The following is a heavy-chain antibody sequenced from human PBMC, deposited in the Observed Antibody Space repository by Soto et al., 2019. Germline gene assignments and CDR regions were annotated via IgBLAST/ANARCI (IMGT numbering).Heavy chain of an antibody. J-gene: IGHJ5*02. Sequence: PSETLSLTCTVSGGSISSGDYYWSWIRQPPGKGLEWIGYIYYSGSTYYNPSLKRRVTISVDTSKNQFSLKLSSVTAADTAVYYCARESRYYDFWSGYYAPPDWFDPWGQGTLVTVSS. CDR2: IYYSGST. V-gene: IGHV4-30-4*01. CDR1: GGSISSGDYY. D-gene: IGHD3-3*01. CDR3: ARESRYYDFWSGYYAPPDWFDP.